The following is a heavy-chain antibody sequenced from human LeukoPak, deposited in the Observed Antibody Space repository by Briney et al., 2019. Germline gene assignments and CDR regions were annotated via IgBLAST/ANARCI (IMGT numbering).Heavy chain of an antibody. D-gene: IGHD2-8*02. Sequence: ASVKVSCKTSGYTFASYGISWVRQAPGQGLEWMGWISGYNGNTKYAQKFQGRVTMTTDTSTSTAYMELRSLRSDDTAMYYCSREGEGEDGTGHHNWYFDLWGRGTLVTVSS. V-gene: IGHV1-18*01. CDR1: GYTFASYG. CDR2: ISGYNGNT. CDR3: SREGEGEDGTGHHNWYFDL. J-gene: IGHJ2*01.